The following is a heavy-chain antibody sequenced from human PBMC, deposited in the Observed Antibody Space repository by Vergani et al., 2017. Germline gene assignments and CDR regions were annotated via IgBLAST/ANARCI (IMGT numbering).Heavy chain of an antibody. CDR3: ARAGGSIAARVFDY. J-gene: IGHJ4*02. Sequence: QVQLQQWGGGLLKPSETLSLTCVVNGGSFTSYHWTWIRQSPGKGLEWIGYIYYSGSTNYNPSLKSRVTISVDTSKNQFSLKLSSVTAADTAVYYCARAGGSIAARVFDYWGQGTLVTVSS. V-gene: IGHV4-34*11. CDR2: IYYSGST. D-gene: IGHD6-6*01. CDR1: GGSFTSYH.